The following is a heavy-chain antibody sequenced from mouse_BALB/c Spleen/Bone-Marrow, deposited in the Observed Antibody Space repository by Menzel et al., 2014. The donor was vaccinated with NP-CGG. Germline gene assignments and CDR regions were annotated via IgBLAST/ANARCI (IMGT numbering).Heavy chain of an antibody. CDR2: ISGGSSSI. J-gene: IGHJ4*01. D-gene: IGHD2-4*01. Sequence: EVKLVESGGGLVQPGGSRKLSCAASGFTFSNFGMHWVRQAPEKGLEWVAYISGGSSSIYYGDTVKGRFTISRDNPKNTLFLQMTSRRSEDTAMYFCSRGEDYDGYAMDYWGQGTSITVSS. CDR1: GFTFSNFG. V-gene: IGHV5-17*02. CDR3: SRGEDYDGYAMDY.